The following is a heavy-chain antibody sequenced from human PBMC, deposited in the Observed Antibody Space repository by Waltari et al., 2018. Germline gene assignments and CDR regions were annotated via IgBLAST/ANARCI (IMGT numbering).Heavy chain of an antibody. D-gene: IGHD6-13*01. CDR2: MNPNSGNA. CDR1: GYTFTSYD. CDR3: ARSAGSSFSVMDV. Sequence: QVQLVQSGAEVKKHGASVKVSCKPSGYTFTSYDINWVRQATGQGLEWMGWMNPNSGNAGYAQKFQGRVTSTRNTSISTAYMALSRLRSEDTAVYYCARSAGSSFSVMDVWGQGTTVTVSS. J-gene: IGHJ6*02. V-gene: IGHV1-8*03.